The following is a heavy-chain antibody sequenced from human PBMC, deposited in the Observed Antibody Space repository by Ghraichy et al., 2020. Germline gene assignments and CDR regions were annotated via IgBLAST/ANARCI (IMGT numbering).Heavy chain of an antibody. V-gene: IGHV3-7*01. D-gene: IGHD1-26*01. CDR1: GFTFSSYW. Sequence: GGSLRLSCAASGFTFSSYWMTWVRQAPGKGLEWVANIKQDGSNDYYVDSVKGRFTISRDNAKNSLYLQMSSLRAEDTAVYYCARDSSNIVGATWHAFDVWGQGTTVTVSS. CDR2: IKQDGSND. J-gene: IGHJ3*01. CDR3: ARDSSNIVGATWHAFDV.